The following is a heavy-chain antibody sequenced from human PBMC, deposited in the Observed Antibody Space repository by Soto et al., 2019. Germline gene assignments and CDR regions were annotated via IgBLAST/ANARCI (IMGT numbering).Heavy chain of an antibody. CDR2: INHSGST. CDR3: ARGRFRYSGSYKTRFDP. CDR1: GGSFSGYY. J-gene: IGHJ5*02. Sequence: QVQLQQWGAGLLKPSETLSLTCAVYGGSFSGYYWSWIRLPPGKGLEWIGEINHSGSTNYNPSLKSRVTISVDTSKNQFSLKLSSVTAADTAVYYCARGRFRYSGSYKTRFDPWGQGTLVTVSS. V-gene: IGHV4-34*01. D-gene: IGHD1-26*01.